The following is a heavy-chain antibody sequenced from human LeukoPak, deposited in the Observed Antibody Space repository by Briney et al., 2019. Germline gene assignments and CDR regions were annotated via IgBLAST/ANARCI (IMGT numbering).Heavy chain of an antibody. Sequence: ASETLSLTCTVSGGSISSHYWSWIRQSPGKGLEWIGYIYYSGSTNYNPSLKSRVTISVDTSKNQFSPKLSSVTAADTAAYYCARVSSGGGQSTYFDYWGRGTLVTVSS. CDR2: IYYSGST. V-gene: IGHV4-59*11. CDR3: ARVSSGGGQSTYFDY. J-gene: IGHJ4*02. CDR1: GGSISSHY. D-gene: IGHD1-26*01.